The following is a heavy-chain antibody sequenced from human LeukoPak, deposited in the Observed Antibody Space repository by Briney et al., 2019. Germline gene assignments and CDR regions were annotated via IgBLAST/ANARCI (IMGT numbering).Heavy chain of an antibody. Sequence: SVKVSCKASGGTFSSYAISWVRQAPGQGPEWKGRINPILGIANYAQKFQGRVAITADKSTSTAFMELSSLRSEDTAVYYCASEYYDRSGAGGTIGAFDIWGQGTMVTVSS. CDR2: INPILGIA. CDR3: ASEYYDRSGAGGTIGAFDI. V-gene: IGHV1-69*04. CDR1: GGTFSSYA. D-gene: IGHD3-22*01. J-gene: IGHJ3*02.